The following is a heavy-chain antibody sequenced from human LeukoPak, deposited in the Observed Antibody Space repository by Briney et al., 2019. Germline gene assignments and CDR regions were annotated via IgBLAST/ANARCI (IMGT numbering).Heavy chain of an antibody. CDR3: ARADYDSSGYYCPYYFDY. CDR2: ISSSSTYI. Sequence: ETLSLTCTVSGGSISSSSYYWGWIRQPPGKGLEWVSSISSSSTYIYYADSVKGRFTISRDNAKSSLYLQMNSLRAEATAVYECARADYDSSGYYCPYYFDYWGQGTLVTVSS. J-gene: IGHJ4*02. V-gene: IGHV3-21*01. CDR1: GGSISSSS. D-gene: IGHD3-22*01.